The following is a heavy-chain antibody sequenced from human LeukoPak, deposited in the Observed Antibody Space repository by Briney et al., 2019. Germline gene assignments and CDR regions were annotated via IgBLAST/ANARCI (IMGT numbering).Heavy chain of an antibody. CDR1: GFTVSSNY. CDR3: ARQHCAGGTCYDDRGFFDF. D-gene: IGHD2-15*01. J-gene: IGHJ4*02. CDR2: IYSGGST. V-gene: IGHV3-53*01. Sequence: PGGSLRLSCAASGFTVSSNYMSWVRQAPGKGLEWVSVIYSGGSTYYADSVKGRFTISRDNSKNTLYLQMNSLRADDTAVYYCARQHCAGGTCYDDRGFFDFWGQGTLVTVSS.